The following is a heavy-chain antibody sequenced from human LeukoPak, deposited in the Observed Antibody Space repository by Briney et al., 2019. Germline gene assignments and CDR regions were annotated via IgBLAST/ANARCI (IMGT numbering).Heavy chain of an antibody. CDR1: GGSITSYY. Sequence: SETLSLTCTVSGGSITSYYWSWVRQPPGKGLEWIGYIYCSGSTNYNPSLKSRVTISVDTSKNQFSLKLSSVTAADTAVYYCARYTRGRNGMDVWGQGTTDTVSS. V-gene: IGHV4-59*08. J-gene: IGHJ6*02. D-gene: IGHD1-26*01. CDR2: IYCSGST. CDR3: ARYTRGRNGMDV.